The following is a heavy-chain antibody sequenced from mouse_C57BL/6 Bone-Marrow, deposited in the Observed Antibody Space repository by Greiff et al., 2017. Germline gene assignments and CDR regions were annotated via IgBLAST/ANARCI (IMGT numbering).Heavy chain of an antibody. CDR2: IDPNSGGT. V-gene: IGHV1-72*01. Sequence: QVQLQQPGAELVKPGASVKLSCKASGYTFPSYWMHWVKQRPGRGLAWIGSIDPNSGGTKYNEKFKSKATLTVETPSSTAYMQLSSLTSEDSAVYEFARNYPTTVVEDGFADWGQGTMVTV. D-gene: IGHD1-1*01. CDR3: ARNYPTTVVEDGFAD. J-gene: IGHJ3*01. CDR1: GYTFPSYW.